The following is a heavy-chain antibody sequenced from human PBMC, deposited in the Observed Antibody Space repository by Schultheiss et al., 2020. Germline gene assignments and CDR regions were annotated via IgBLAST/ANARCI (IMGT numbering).Heavy chain of an antibody. D-gene: IGHD6-13*01. J-gene: IGHJ6*02. Sequence: ASVKVSCKASGYTFTSYGISWVRQAPGQGLEWMGWISAYNGNTNYAQKLQGRVTMTTDTSTSTAYMELRSLRSDDTAVYYCARARASIAAAGTTRYGMDVLGQGTTVTVSS. CDR1: GYTFTSYG. CDR2: ISAYNGNT. V-gene: IGHV1-18*01. CDR3: ARARASIAAAGTTRYGMDV.